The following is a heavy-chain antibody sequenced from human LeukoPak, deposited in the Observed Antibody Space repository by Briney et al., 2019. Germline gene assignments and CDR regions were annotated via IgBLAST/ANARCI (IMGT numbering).Heavy chain of an antibody. J-gene: IGHJ5*02. V-gene: IGHV2-5*01. CDR2: IYWNDDK. CDR3: AHLMVRGPNWFDP. Sequence: ALSLTCTVSGGSISSYYWSWIRQPPGKALEWLALIYWNDDKRYSPSLKSRLTITKDTSKNQVVLTMTNMDPVDTATYYCAHLMVRGPNWFDPWGQGTLVTVSS. D-gene: IGHD3-10*01. CDR1: GGSISSYYW.